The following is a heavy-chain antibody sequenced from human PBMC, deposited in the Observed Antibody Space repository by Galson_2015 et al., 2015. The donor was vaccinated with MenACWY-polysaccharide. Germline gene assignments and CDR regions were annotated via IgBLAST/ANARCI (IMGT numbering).Heavy chain of an antibody. CDR1: GFTFSSYS. Sequence: SLRLSCAASGFTFSSYSMNWVRQAPGKGLEWVSYISSGGTIYYADSVKGRFTVSRDNAKNTVYLQMNSLRAEDTAVYYCARDPHCGAGCSIHDAFDVWGQGTKVTVSS. J-gene: IGHJ3*01. D-gene: IGHD2-21*02. CDR3: ARDPHCGAGCSIHDAFDV. V-gene: IGHV3-48*04. CDR2: ISSGGTI.